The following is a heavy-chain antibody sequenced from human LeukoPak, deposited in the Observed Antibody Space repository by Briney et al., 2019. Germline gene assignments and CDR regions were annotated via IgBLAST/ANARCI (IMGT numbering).Heavy chain of an antibody. J-gene: IGHJ5*01. Sequence: GGSLRLSCAASGFSFSSYWMNWVRQLPGKGLEWLANIKQDGSQKYYVDSVKGRFTISRDNAKNSLYLQMNSLRAEDTAVYYCARDVYRDSWPVSWGQGTLVTVSS. CDR2: IKQDGSQK. CDR3: ARDVYRDSWPVS. CDR1: GFSFSSYW. V-gene: IGHV3-7*01. D-gene: IGHD5-12*01.